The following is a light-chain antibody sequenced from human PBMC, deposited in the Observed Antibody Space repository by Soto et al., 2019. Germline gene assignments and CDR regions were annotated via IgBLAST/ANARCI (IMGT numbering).Light chain of an antibody. CDR3: QHYNSYSVA. CDR1: QTSTSW. V-gene: IGKV1-5*03. CDR2: KAS. J-gene: IGKJ1*01. Sequence: ILMHSPDSTLSASVGDRITMTCRASQTSTSWLAWYQQKPGKAPKLLIYKASTLKSGVPSRFSGSGSGTEFTLTISSLQADDVAAYYCQHYNSYSVAFGQGTKVDIK.